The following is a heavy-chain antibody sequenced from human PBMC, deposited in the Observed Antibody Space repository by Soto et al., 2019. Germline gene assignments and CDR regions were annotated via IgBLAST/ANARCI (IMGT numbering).Heavy chain of an antibody. V-gene: IGHV4-31*03. CDR2: IFYNGSA. Sequence: PWETLSLTCTVSGDFIGRGGYYWTWIRLHPGKDLEWIGYIFYNGSAYYNPSLKSRVSISMDTSKKQFSLGLTAVTAADTAMYYCAIACHFHILTVFYYCGQGTPVTVSS. CDR3: AIACHFHILTVFYY. D-gene: IGHD7-27*01. CDR1: GDFIGRGGYY. J-gene: IGHJ4*02.